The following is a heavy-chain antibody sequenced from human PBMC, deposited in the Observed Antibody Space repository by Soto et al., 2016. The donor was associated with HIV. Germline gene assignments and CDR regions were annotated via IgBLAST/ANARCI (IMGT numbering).Heavy chain of an antibody. J-gene: IGHJ4*02. D-gene: IGHD3-22*01. CDR2: ISGSGGAR. CDR3: AKDTTYLYESGGCDY. V-gene: IGHV3-23*01. CDR1: GFTFNNYA. Sequence: EVQLLESRGGLGQPGGSLRLSCAASGFTFNNYAMNWVRQAPGKGLEWLSVISGSGGARYYADSVKGRFTISRDNSKNTLCLQMNTLRAEDTAIYYCAKDTTYLYESGGCDYWGQGTLVVVSS.